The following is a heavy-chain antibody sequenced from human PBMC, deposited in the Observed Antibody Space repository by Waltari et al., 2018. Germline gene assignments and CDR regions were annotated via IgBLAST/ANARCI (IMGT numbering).Heavy chain of an antibody. CDR3: ALRGAPGAFDI. V-gene: IGHV3-30-3*01. J-gene: IGHJ3*02. CDR2: ISYDGSNK. D-gene: IGHD3-10*01. CDR1: GFTFSSYA. Sequence: QVQLVESGGGVVQPGRSLRLSCAASGFTFSSYAMHWVRQAPGKGLGWVAVISYDGSNKYYADSVKGRFTSSRDNSKNTLYLQMNSLRAEDTAVYYCALRGAPGAFDIWGQGTMVTVSS.